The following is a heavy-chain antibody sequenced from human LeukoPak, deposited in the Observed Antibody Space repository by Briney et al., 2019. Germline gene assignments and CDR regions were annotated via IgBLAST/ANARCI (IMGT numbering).Heavy chain of an antibody. CDR2: MNPNSGNT. CDR3: ARGRYCSGGSCSYMDV. V-gene: IGHV1-8*01. J-gene: IGHJ6*03. Sequence: ASVKVSCKASGYTFTSYDINWVRQATGQGLEWMGWMNPNSGNTGYAQKFQGRVTMTRNTSISTAYMELSSPRSEDTAVYYCARGRYCSGGSCSYMDVWGKGTTVTVSS. D-gene: IGHD2-15*01. CDR1: GYTFTSYD.